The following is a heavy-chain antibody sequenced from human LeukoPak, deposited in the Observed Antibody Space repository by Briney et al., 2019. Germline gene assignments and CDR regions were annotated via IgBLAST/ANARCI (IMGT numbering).Heavy chain of an antibody. CDR1: GFTFSSYG. V-gene: IGHV3-30*19. D-gene: IGHD2-2*01. Sequence: GGSLRLSCAASGFTFSSYGMHWVRQAPGKGLEWVAVISYDGSNKYYADSVKGRFTISRDNSKNTLYLQMNSLRAEDTPVYYCARDGVWCSSTSRYAEYYFDYWGQGTLVTVSS. J-gene: IGHJ4*02. CDR2: ISYDGSNK. CDR3: ARDGVWCSSTSRYAEYYFDY.